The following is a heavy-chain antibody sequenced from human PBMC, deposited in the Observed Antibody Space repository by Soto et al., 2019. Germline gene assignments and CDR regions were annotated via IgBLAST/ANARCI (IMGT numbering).Heavy chain of an antibody. J-gene: IGHJ6*02. Sequence: KPSETLSLTCTVSGGSISSGGYYWSWIRQHPGKGLEWIGYIYYSGSTYYNPSLKSRVTISVDTSKNQFSPKLSSVTAADTAVYYCARTNYGDFSRGYYYGMDVWGQGTTVTVSS. CDR3: ARTNYGDFSRGYYYGMDV. CDR1: GGSISSGGYY. CDR2: IYYSGST. D-gene: IGHD4-17*01. V-gene: IGHV4-31*03.